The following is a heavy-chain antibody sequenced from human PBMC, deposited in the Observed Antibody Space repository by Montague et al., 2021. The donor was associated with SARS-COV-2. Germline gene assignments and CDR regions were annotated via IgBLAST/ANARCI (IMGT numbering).Heavy chain of an antibody. V-gene: IGHV4-59*01. CDR3: AGDRGRFWHFDL. CDR2: IYYSGST. D-gene: IGHD5-12*01. CDR1: GGSISSYY. J-gene: IGHJ2*01. Sequence: SETLSLTCTVSGGSISSYYWNWIRQSPGKGLEWIGYIYYSGSTKYNPSFKSRVTMLVDTSMRQMSLRLNSVTAADTAVYYCAGDRGRFWHFDLWGRGTLVTVSS.